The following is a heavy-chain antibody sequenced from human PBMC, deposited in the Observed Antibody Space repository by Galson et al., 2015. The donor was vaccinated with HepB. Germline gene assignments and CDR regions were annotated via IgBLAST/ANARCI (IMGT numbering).Heavy chain of an antibody. V-gene: IGHV3-48*02. CDR1: GFTFNIYS. CDR2: ISSGSTTI. J-gene: IGHJ5*02. CDR3: ARGITSRPTNWFDP. D-gene: IGHD1-14*01. Sequence: SLRLSCAASGFTFNIYSMNWVRQAPGKGLEWVSYISSGSTTIYYADSVKGRFTISRDDAKNSLYLQMNSLRDEDTAVYYCARGITSRPTNWFDPWGQGTLVTVSS.